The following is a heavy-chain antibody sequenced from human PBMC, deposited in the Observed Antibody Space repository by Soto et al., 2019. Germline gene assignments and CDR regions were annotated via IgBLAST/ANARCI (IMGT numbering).Heavy chain of an antibody. CDR3: AKWDNLGTKPVYPFAP. V-gene: IGHV6-1*01. CDR2: TCFRSKWYN. D-gene: IGHD1-1*01. J-gene: IGHJ5*02. CDR1: GDSVSSNTSS. Sequence: SQTLSLTCAISGDSVSSNTSSWNWIRRSPSRGLDWLGRTCFRSKWYNDYAVSVKSRIIINPDTSNNQFSLKLNSVTPEDTAVYFCAKWDNLGTKPVYPFAPWAQGIIVTVSS.